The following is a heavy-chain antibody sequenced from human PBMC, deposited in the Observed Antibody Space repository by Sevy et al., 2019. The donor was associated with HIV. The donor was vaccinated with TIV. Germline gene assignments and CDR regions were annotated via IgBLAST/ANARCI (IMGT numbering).Heavy chain of an antibody. D-gene: IGHD3-10*01. Sequence: SETLSLTCTVSGGSISSGDYYWSWIRQPPGKGLEWIGYIYYSWSTYYNPSLKSRVTISVDTSKNQFSLKLSSVTAADTAVYYCAGTSHYYGSGSYYWGQGTLVTVSS. J-gene: IGHJ4*02. CDR3: AGTSHYYGSGSYY. V-gene: IGHV4-30-4*01. CDR2: IYYSWST. CDR1: GGSISSGDYY.